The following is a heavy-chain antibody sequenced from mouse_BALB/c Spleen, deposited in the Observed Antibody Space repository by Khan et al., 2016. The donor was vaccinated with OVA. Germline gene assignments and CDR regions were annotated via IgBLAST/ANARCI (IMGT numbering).Heavy chain of an antibody. Sequence: IQLVQSEPELKKPGEPVRISCKPSGYTFPPAGIQWVQKMPGKGLKWIGWITTTSEVPKYAEDFKGRFAFSLEISVNTAYLQITNLKNEDTATYFCARGGAAYYRNDGGAMEYWGQGTSVTVSS. CDR2: ITTTSEVP. J-gene: IGHJ4*01. CDR1: GYTFPPAG. V-gene: IGHV9-4*02. CDR3: ARGGAAYYRNDGGAMEY. D-gene: IGHD2-14*01.